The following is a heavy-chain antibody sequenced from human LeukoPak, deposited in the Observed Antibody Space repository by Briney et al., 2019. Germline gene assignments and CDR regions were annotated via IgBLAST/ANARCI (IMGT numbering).Heavy chain of an antibody. CDR3: VRVAGYYYYHMDV. J-gene: IGHJ6*03. CDR1: GYTFTSYG. Sequence: ASVKVSCKASGYTFTSYGISWVRQAPGQGLEWMGWISAYNGNTNYAQKLQGRVTMTRDTSINTAYMELTSLTSDDTAVYYCVRVAGYYYYHMDVWGKGTTVSISS. V-gene: IGHV1-18*01. CDR2: ISAYNGNT. D-gene: IGHD2-15*01.